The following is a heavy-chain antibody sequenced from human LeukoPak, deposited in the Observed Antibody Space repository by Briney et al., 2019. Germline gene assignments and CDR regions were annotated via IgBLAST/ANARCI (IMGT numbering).Heavy chain of an antibody. CDR1: GGSISSYY. Sequence: KASETLSLTCTVSGGSISSYYWSWIRQPPGKGLEWIGYIYYSGSTNYNPSLKSRVTISVDTSKNQFSLKLSSVTAADTAVYYCARVEGATTFDYWGQGTLVTVSS. J-gene: IGHJ4*02. CDR2: IYYSGST. V-gene: IGHV4-59*01. D-gene: IGHD1-26*01. CDR3: ARVEGATTFDY.